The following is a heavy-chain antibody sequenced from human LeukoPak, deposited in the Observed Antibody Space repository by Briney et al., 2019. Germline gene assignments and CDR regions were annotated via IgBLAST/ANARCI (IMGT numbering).Heavy chain of an antibody. CDR3: ARDLISGLTTRDD. D-gene: IGHD4-11*01. Sequence: GRSLRLSCAASGFSFSSYEMHWVRQAPGKGLDWVALISYDGKNKDYADSVKGRFTISRDNSKNTLYLQMNSLRDEDTAVYYCARDLISGLTTRDDWGQGTLVTVSS. J-gene: IGHJ4*02. CDR2: ISYDGKNK. V-gene: IGHV3-30*04. CDR1: GFSFSSYE.